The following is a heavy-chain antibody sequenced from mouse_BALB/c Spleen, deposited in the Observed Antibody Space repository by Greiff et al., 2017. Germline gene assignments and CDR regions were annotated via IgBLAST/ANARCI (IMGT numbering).Heavy chain of an antibody. CDR2: ISYDGSN. CDR3: ARVGETYGYWFAY. D-gene: IGHD1-2*01. V-gene: IGHV3-6*02. Sequence: VQLKESGPGLVKPSQSLSLTCSVTGYSITSGYYWNWIRQFPGNKLEWMGYISYDGSNNYNPSLKNRISITRDTSKNQFFLKLNSVTTEDTATYYCARVGETYGYWFAYWGQGTLVTVSA. CDR1: GYSITSGYY. J-gene: IGHJ3*01.